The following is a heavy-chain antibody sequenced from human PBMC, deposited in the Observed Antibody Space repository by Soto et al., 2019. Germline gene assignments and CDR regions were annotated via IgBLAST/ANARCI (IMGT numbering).Heavy chain of an antibody. Sequence: QAQLVQSGAEVKKPGASVKVSCKASGYSFTTSGITWVRQAPGQGLEWMGGISTYNGNTNYAQKFQDRVTLTTDTSTSTAYMELRSLRSDDTAVYYCARRLYGDYDYWGQGTLVTVSS. CDR2: ISTYNGNT. J-gene: IGHJ4*02. CDR3: ARRLYGDYDY. V-gene: IGHV1-18*01. D-gene: IGHD4-17*01. CDR1: GYSFTTSG.